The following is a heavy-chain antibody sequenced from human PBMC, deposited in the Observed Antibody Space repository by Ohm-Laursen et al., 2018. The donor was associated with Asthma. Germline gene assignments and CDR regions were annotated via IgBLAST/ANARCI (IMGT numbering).Heavy chain of an antibody. D-gene: IGHD3-10*02. CDR3: AKDAVMFVQGAFDI. CDR2: ISYDGSNK. J-gene: IGHJ3*02. V-gene: IGHV3-30*18. CDR1: GFTFSSYG. Sequence: SLRLSCAASGFTFSSYGMHWVRQAPGKGLEWVAIISYDGSNKDYADSVKGRFTISRDNSKNTLYLQMNSLRAEDTALYYCAKDAVMFVQGAFDIWGQGTMVTVSS.